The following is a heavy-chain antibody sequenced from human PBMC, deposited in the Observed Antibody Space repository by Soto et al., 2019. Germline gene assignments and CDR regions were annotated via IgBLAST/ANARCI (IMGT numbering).Heavy chain of an antibody. J-gene: IGHJ6*02. CDR2: IIPIFGTA. CDR1: GGTFSSYA. CDR3: AREDTAMHSNPMDV. D-gene: IGHD5-18*01. V-gene: IGHV1-69*12. Sequence: QVQLVQSGAEVKKPGSSVKVSCKASGGTFSSYAISWVRQAPGQGLEWMGGIIPIFGTANYAQKFQGRVTXXAXESXSTAYMELSSLRSEDTAVYYCAREDTAMHSNPMDVWGQGTTVTVSS.